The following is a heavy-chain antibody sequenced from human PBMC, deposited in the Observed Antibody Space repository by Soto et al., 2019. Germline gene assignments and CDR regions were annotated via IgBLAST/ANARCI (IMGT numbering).Heavy chain of an antibody. J-gene: IGHJ4*02. Sequence: ASVKVSCKASGYTFTSYDINWVRQATGQGLEWMGWMNPNSGNTGYAQKFQGRVTMTRNTSISTAYMELSSLRSEDTAVYYCARGGRAYYGSGTKGDYWGQGTLVTVSS. V-gene: IGHV1-8*01. CDR2: MNPNSGNT. CDR3: ARGGRAYYGSGTKGDY. D-gene: IGHD3-10*01. CDR1: GYTFTSYD.